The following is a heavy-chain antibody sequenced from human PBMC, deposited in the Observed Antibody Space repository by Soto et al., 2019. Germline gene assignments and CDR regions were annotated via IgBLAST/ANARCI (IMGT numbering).Heavy chain of an antibody. CDR1: GYTFTRDQ. CDR3: GRVMRSLLSITALDT. CDR2: IDPSGGKT. V-gene: IGHV1-46*01. D-gene: IGHD3-10*01. J-gene: IGHJ5*02. Sequence: ASVKVSCKASGYTFTRDQIHWVRQAPGQGLEWMGMIDPSGGKTNYAQKFQGRVTMTRDTSTSTVYMALSSLRSEDTAIYFCGRVMRSLLSITALDTWGQGALVTVSS.